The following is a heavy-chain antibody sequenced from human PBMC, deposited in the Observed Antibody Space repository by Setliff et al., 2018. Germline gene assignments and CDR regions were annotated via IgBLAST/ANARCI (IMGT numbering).Heavy chain of an antibody. CDR2: INPGGGLT. J-gene: IGHJ3*02. CDR1: GYTLTNYY. D-gene: IGHD3-3*01. V-gene: IGHV1-46*03. CDR3: ARDRYYNSWSGTSITAPHDAFDI. Sequence: EASVKVSCKASGYTLTNYYMHWVRQAPGQGLEWMGIINPGGGLTRYAQKFQGRVTMTRDTSTSTVYMEVSSLRSEDTAVYYCARDRYYNSWSGTSITAPHDAFDIWGQGTMVTVSS.